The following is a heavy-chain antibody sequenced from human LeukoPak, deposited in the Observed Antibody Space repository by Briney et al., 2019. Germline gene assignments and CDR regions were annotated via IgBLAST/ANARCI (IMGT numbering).Heavy chain of an antibody. CDR2: ISPYNGNT. CDR1: GYTFTTYD. D-gene: IGHD3-10*01. Sequence: EASVNVSCKASGYTFTTYDIICVRQAPGQELEWMGWISPYNGNTNYAQKLQGRVTMTTDTSTSTAYMELGSLRSDDSAVYYCARMRDSNAGKYFDYWGQGTLVTVSS. CDR3: ARMRDSNAGKYFDY. V-gene: IGHV1-18*01. J-gene: IGHJ4*02.